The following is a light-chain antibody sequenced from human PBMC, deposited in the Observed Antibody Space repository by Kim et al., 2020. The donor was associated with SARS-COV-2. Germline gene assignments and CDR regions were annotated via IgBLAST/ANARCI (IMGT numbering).Light chain of an antibody. CDR3: MQATHFPWT. Sequence: DIVMTQTPLSSPVALGQPASISCRSSQSLVHSNGNTYLSWFQQRPGQPPRLLIYEVSSRVSGVPDRFSGSGAGTDFTLTISRLEPEDVGFYYYCMQATHFPWTFGQGTKVDIK. CDR2: EVS. V-gene: IGKV2-24*01. J-gene: IGKJ1*01. CDR1: QSLVHSNGNTY.